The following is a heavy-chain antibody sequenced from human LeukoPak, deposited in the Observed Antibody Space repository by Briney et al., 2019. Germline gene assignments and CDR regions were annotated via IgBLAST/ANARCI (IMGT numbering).Heavy chain of an antibody. J-gene: IGHJ4*02. D-gene: IGHD1-1*01. V-gene: IGHV4-34*01. Sequence: SETLSLTCVVYGGSFSGYYWTWIRQPPGKGLEWIGEIHYSGATSYKPSLKRRVTISGDTSKNQVSLNLRSVTAADTAVYYCARGRLDGYYFDYWGRGALDTVSS. CDR2: IHYSGAT. CDR3: ARGRLDGYYFDY. CDR1: GGSFSGYY.